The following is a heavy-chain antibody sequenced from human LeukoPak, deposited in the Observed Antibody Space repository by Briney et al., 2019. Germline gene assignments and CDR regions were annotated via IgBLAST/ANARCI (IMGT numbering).Heavy chain of an antibody. Sequence: ASVKVSCKASGYTFTSYGISWVRQAPGQGLEWMGWISAYNGNTNYAQKLQGRVTMTTDTSTSTAYMELRSLRSDDTAVYYCARCSTVVTPDYYYYYYMDVWGKGTTVTVSS. V-gene: IGHV1-18*01. CDR2: ISAYNGNT. J-gene: IGHJ6*03. D-gene: IGHD4-23*01. CDR1: GYTFTSYG. CDR3: ARCSTVVTPDYYYYYYMDV.